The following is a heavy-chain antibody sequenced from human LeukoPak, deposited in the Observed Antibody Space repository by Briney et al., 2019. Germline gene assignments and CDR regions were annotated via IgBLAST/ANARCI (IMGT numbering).Heavy chain of an antibody. D-gene: IGHD3-9*01. Sequence: SETLSLTCTVSGGSISSGGYYWSWIRQHPGRGVEWIGYIYYSGSTYYNPSLKSRVTISVDTSKNQFSLKLSSVTAADTAVYYCARGYDILTGLDYWGQGTLVTVSS. CDR1: GGSISSGGYY. J-gene: IGHJ4*02. CDR3: ARGYDILTGLDY. CDR2: IYYSGST. V-gene: IGHV4-31*03.